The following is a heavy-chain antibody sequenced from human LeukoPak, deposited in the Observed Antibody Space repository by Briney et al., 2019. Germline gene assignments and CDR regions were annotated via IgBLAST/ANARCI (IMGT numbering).Heavy chain of an antibody. Sequence: GGSLRLSCVGSEFTFSTYWMHWVRQAPGRGLVWVSGINTDGSTTSYADSVKGRFTISRDNAKNTLYLQMSSLRAEDTAVYYCAKETGYGVDLDYWGQGAPVTVSS. V-gene: IGHV3-74*01. CDR1: EFTFSTYW. D-gene: IGHD4-17*01. CDR2: INTDGSTT. J-gene: IGHJ4*02. CDR3: AKETGYGVDLDY.